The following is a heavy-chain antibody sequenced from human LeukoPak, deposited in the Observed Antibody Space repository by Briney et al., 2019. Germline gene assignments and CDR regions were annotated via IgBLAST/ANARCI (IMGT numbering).Heavy chain of an antibody. CDR1: GYTFTSYY. D-gene: IGHD6-19*01. CDR2: INPSGGST. Sequence: ASVKVSCKASGYTFTSYYMHWVRQAPGQGLEWMGIINPSGGSTSYAQKFQGRVTMTRDTSTSTVYMELSSLRSEDTAVYYCARDDLIRIAVAGSFDYWGQGTLVTVSS. J-gene: IGHJ4*02. CDR3: ARDDLIRIAVAGSFDY. V-gene: IGHV1-46*01.